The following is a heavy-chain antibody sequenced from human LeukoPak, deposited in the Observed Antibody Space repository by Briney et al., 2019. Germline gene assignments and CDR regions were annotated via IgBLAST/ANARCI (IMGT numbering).Heavy chain of an antibody. CDR2: IYYSGST. CDR1: GGSISSYY. D-gene: IGHD2-15*01. Sequence: SETLSITCTVSGGSISSYYWSWIRQPPGKGLEWIGYIYYSGSTNYNPSLKSRVTISVDTSKNQFSLKLSSVTAADTAVYYCARDFGGPNVYWYFDLWGRGTLVTVSS. V-gene: IGHV4-59*01. CDR3: ARDFGGPNVYWYFDL. J-gene: IGHJ2*01.